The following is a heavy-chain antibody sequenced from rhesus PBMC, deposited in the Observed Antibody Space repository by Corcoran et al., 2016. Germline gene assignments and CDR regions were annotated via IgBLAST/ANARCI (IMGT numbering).Heavy chain of an antibody. CDR1: GGSLSDAYY. CDR3: ARGSNSPAY. Sequence: QVQLQESGPGLVKPSATLSLPCAASGGSLSDAYYWNWIRRPPGKGLEWIGYISGSGGGTNYNPSLTNRVTISIDTSKNQFSLKLNSVTAADTAVYYCARGSNSPAYWGQGVLVTISS. V-gene: IGHV4-106*01. J-gene: IGHJ4*01. D-gene: IGHD4-23*01. CDR2: ISGSGGGT.